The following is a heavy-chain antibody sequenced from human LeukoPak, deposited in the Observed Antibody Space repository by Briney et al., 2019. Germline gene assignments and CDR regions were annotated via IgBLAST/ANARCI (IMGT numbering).Heavy chain of an antibody. CDR2: IYYSGST. J-gene: IGHJ4*02. Sequence: SETLSLTCTVSGGSISSSSYYWGWIRQPPGKGLEWIGSIYYSGSTYHNPSLKSRVTISVDTSKNQFSLKLSSVTAADTAVYYCAKTHLYDFWSGRYYFDYWGQGTLVTVSS. CDR3: AKTHLYDFWSGRYYFDY. D-gene: IGHD3-3*01. CDR1: GGSISSSSYY. V-gene: IGHV4-39*01.